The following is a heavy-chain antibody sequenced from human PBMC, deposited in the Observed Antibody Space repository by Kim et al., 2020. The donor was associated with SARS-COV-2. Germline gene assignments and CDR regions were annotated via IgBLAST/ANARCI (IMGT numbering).Heavy chain of an antibody. J-gene: IGHJ4*02. V-gene: IGHV3-7*01. CDR3: SRDGGVSGYDLLDY. D-gene: IGHD5-12*01. CDR2: INQDGSEK. Sequence: GGSLRLSCAASGFTFSRYWMGWVRQAPGKGLEWVANINQDGSEKHYGDSVEGRFTISRDNTKMSVFLQTDSLRAEDTAIYYCSRDGGVSGYDLLDYWGQG. CDR1: GFTFSRYW.